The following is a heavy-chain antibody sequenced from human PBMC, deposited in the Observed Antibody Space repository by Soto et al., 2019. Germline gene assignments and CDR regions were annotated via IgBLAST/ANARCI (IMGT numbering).Heavy chain of an antibody. Sequence: GGSLRLSCAASGFPFSVYAMSLVRQAPGKGLEWVSAISSNGGRTFYADSLRGRFTISRDNSKSALYLQMNGLRPEDTAMYYCARDRRGHYGPWGQGIIVTISP. D-gene: IGHD4-17*01. V-gene: IGHV3-23*01. J-gene: IGHJ4*03. CDR3: ARDRRGHYGP. CDR1: GFPFSVYA. CDR2: ISSNGGRT.